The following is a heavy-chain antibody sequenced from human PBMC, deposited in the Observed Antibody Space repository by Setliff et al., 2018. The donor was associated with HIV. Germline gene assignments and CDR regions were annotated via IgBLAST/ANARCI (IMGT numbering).Heavy chain of an antibody. J-gene: IGHJ4*02. CDR3: ARGALLAVFDFDH. D-gene: IGHD3-10*01. V-gene: IGHV1-3*01. CDR2: INVGNGDT. Sequence: ASVKVSCKDSGYTFTTYSMHWVRQAPGHRLEWMGWINVGNGDTKYYQEFQGRISITRDTSTNTAYMELSSLRSDDTAVYFCARGALLAVFDFDHWGQGTQVTVSS. CDR1: GYTFTTYS.